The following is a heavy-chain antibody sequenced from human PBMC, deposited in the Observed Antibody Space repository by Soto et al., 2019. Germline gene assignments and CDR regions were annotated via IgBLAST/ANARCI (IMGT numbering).Heavy chain of an antibody. J-gene: IGHJ4*01. CDR3: ARGHGYMVRGVISPRGLTDY. CDR1: GGSINSGGYY. Sequence: SETLSLTCTVSGGSINSGGYYWSWIRQHPGKGLEWIGYMYYGGSIDYNPSLKSRVIISMDTSKNQFSLKVRSVTAADTAVYYCARGHGYMVRGVISPRGLTDYWGHGTLVTVSS. CDR2: MYYGGSI. V-gene: IGHV4-31*03. D-gene: IGHD3-10*01.